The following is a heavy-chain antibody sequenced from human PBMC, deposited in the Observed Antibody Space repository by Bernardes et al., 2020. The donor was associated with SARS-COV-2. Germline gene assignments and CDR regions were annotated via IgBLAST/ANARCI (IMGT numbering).Heavy chain of an antibody. CDR2: IYYSGWT. V-gene: IGHV4-39*01. J-gene: IGHJ6*02. Sequence: SETLSLTCAVSGGSISSGSYYWAWIRQPPGKGLEWIGSIYYSGWTYYNTSLESRVAVSVDTSKSQVTLSLNSVTAADTAEYYCARALELYGMDVWGQGTTVSVS. CDR3: ARALELYGMDV. CDR1: GGSISSGSYY.